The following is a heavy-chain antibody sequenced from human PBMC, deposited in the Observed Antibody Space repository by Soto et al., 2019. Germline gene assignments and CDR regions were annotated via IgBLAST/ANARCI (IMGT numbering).Heavy chain of an antibody. CDR3: AKDALSQIRFLEWLFFDY. D-gene: IGHD3-3*01. Sequence: GESLKISCAASGFTFSSYAMSWVRQAPGKGLEWVSAISGSGGSTYYADSVKGRFTISRDNSKNTLYLQMNSLRAEDTAVYYCAKDALSQIRFLEWLFFDYWGQGTLVTVSS. V-gene: IGHV3-23*01. J-gene: IGHJ4*02. CDR2: ISGSGGST. CDR1: GFTFSSYA.